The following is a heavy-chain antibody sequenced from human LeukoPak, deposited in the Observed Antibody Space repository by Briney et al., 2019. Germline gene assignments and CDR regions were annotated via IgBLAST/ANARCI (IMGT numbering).Heavy chain of an antibody. CDR3: ARDQLYCSGGYCYKDY. D-gene: IGHD2-15*01. V-gene: IGHV3-74*01. CDR1: GFTFSGYW. CDR2: INSDGSST. J-gene: IGHJ4*02. Sequence: GGSLRLSCAASGFTFSGYWMHWVRQAPGKGLVWVSRINSDGSSTSYADSVKGRFTISRDNAKNTLYLQMNSLRAEDTAVYYCARDQLYCSGGYCYKDYWGQGTLVTVSS.